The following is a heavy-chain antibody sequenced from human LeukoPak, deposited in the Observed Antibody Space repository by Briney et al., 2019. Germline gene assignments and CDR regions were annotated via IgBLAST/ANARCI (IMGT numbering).Heavy chain of an antibody. CDR3: VREDSVNFPDAFDI. Sequence: GGSLRLSCAASAYTFSTYWMHWVRQAPGKGLVWVSRINSDGSSTRYADSVKGRLTISRDNTKNTLYLQMNSLRAEDTAVYYCVREDSVNFPDAFDIWGQGTMVTVSS. CDR1: AYTFSTYW. V-gene: IGHV3-74*01. J-gene: IGHJ3*02. D-gene: IGHD5/OR15-5a*01. CDR2: INSDGSST.